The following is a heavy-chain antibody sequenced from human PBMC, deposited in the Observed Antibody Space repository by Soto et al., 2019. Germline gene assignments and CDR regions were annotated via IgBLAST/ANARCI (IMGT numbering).Heavy chain of an antibody. J-gene: IGHJ3*02. CDR1: GGSFSGYY. CDR3: ARGFRHDI. CDR2: INHSGST. Sequence: QVQLQQWGAGLLKPSETLSLTCAVYGGSFSGYYWSCIRQPPGKGLEWIGEINHSGSTNYNPSLKSRVTISVDTSKNQFSLKLSAVTAADTAVYYCARGFRHDIWGQGTMVTVSS. V-gene: IGHV4-34*01.